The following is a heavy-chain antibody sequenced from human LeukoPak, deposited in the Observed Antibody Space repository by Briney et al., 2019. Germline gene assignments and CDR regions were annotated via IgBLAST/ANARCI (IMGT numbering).Heavy chain of an antibody. J-gene: IGHJ4*02. Sequence: PGGSLRLSCAASGFSFYNYALNWVRQAPGKGLEWVSVIGGSGGGTYYADSVKGRFTIFRDSSKNTLYLQMNNLRAEDTAVYYCAKGADGSAYYFFDYWGQGALVTVS. V-gene: IGHV3-23*01. CDR1: GFSFYNYA. D-gene: IGHD3-22*01. CDR3: AKGADGSAYYFFDY. CDR2: IGGSGGGT.